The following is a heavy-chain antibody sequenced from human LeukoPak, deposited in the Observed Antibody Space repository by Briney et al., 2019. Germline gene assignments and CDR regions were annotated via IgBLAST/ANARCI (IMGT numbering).Heavy chain of an antibody. CDR2: IIPIFGTA. CDR3: ARGVLRYFDWLLRSLDY. V-gene: IGHV1-69*05. D-gene: IGHD3-9*01. Sequence: SVKVSCKASGGTFSSYAISWVRQAPGQGLEWMGGIIPIFGTANYAQKFQGRVTITTDESTSTAYMGLSSLRSEDTAVYYCARGVLRYFDWLLRSLDYWGQGTLVTVSS. J-gene: IGHJ4*02. CDR1: GGTFSSYA.